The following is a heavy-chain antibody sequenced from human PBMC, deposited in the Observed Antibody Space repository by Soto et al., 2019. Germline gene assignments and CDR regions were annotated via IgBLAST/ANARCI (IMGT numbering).Heavy chain of an antibody. V-gene: IGHV3-48*02. CDR1: GFTFSSYS. D-gene: IGHD1-26*01. Sequence: PVGSLRLSCAASGFTFSSYSMNWVRRAPGKGLEWVSYISSSSSTIYYADSVKGRFTISRDNAKNSLYLQMNSLRDEDTAVYYCARVPIVGATTGYFDYWGQGTLVTVSS. CDR3: ARVPIVGATTGYFDY. CDR2: ISSSSSTI. J-gene: IGHJ4*02.